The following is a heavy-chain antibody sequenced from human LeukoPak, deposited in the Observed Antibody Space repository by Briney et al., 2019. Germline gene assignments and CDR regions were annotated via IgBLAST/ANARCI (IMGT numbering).Heavy chain of an antibody. CDR3: ARDIAGYDFWSGYFDY. D-gene: IGHD3-3*01. J-gene: IGHJ4*02. Sequence: PGGSLRLSCAASGFTVSSNYMSWVRQAPGKGLEWVAVISYDGSNKYYADSVKGRFTISRDNSKNTLYLQMNSLRAEDTAVYYCARDIAGYDFWSGYFDYWGQGTLVTVSS. CDR2: ISYDGSNK. V-gene: IGHV3-30-3*01. CDR1: GFTVSSNY.